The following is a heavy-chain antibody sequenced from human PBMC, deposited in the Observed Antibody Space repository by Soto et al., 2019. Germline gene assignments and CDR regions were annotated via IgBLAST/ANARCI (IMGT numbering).Heavy chain of an antibody. CDR1: GYTFTRYD. J-gene: IGHJ5*02. D-gene: IGHD6-13*01. Sequence: QVQLVQSGAEVKKPGASVKVSCKASGYTFTRYDINWVRQATGQGLEWMGWMNPNSGNTGYAQKFQGRVTMTRNTSISTAYMGLSSLRSEDTAVYYGWLAAGALDLNWFDPWGQGTLVTVSS. CDR3: WLAAGALDLNWFDP. V-gene: IGHV1-8*01. CDR2: MNPNSGNT.